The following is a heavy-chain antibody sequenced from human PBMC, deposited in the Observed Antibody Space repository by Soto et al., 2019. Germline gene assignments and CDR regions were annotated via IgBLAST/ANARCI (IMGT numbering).Heavy chain of an antibody. D-gene: IGHD5-18*01. CDR3: ARSVDTEYYYYYYLDV. J-gene: IGHJ6*03. CDR2: IKQDGSEN. Sequence: GGSLRLSCAASGFTFSSYWMSWVRQAPGKGLEWVANIKQDGSENYYLDSVKGRFTISRDNTKNSLYLQMNSLRAEDTAVYYCARSVDTEYYYYYYLDVWGKGTTVTVSS. CDR1: GFTFSSYW. V-gene: IGHV3-7*01.